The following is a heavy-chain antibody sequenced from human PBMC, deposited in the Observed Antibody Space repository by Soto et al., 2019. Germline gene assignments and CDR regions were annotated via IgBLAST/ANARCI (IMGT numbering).Heavy chain of an antibody. Sequence: QVQLVESGGGVVQPGRSLRLSCAASGFTFSSFGMHGVRQAPGKGLEWVAVISSDGSNKYHGDSVKGRFTIYRDNSKKPLYLQMNSLRVEDTAVYYCAGGDSYYNYSGMPVWGQGTTVTVSS. CDR3: AGGDSYYNYSGMPV. CDR1: GFTFSSFG. D-gene: IGHD3-16*01. J-gene: IGHJ6*02. V-gene: IGHV3-30*03. CDR2: ISSDGSNK.